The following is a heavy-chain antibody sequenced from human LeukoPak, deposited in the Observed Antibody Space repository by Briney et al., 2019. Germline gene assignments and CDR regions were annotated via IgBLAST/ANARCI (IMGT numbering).Heavy chain of an antibody. D-gene: IGHD3-3*01. J-gene: IGHJ5*02. CDR1: GGSISSYH. V-gene: IGHV4-59*01. CDR2: IYYSGST. CDR3: ARGRLLEWFDN. Sequence: SETLSLTCTVSGGSISSYHWSWIRQPPGKGLEWIGYIYYSGSTNYNPSLKSRVAISVDTSKRQFSLKLSSVTAADTAVYYCARGRLLEWFDNWGRGTLVSVSS.